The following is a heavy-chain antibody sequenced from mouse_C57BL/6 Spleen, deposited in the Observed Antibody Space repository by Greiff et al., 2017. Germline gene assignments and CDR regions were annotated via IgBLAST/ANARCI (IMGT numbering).Heavy chain of an antibody. CDR2: IDPSDSYT. D-gene: IGHD2-1*01. J-gene: IGHJ1*03. CDR3: AKDGNHWYFDV. V-gene: IGHV1-69*01. Sequence: QVQLQQPGAELVMPGASVKLSCKASGYTFTSYWMHWVKQRPGQGLEWIGEIDPSDSYTNYNQKFKGKSTLTVDKSSSTAYMQLSSLTSEDSAVXYCAKDGNHWYFDVWGTGTTVTVSS. CDR1: GYTFTSYW.